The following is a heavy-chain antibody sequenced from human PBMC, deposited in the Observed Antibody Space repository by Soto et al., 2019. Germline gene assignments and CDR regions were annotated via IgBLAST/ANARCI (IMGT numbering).Heavy chain of an antibody. Sequence: GGSLRLSCAASGFTFSSYGMHWVRQAPGKGLEWVAVISYDGSNKYYADSVKGRFTISRDNSKNTLYLQMNSLRAEDTAVYYCAKVPVPGRIRGTYGDYYYYMDVWGKGTTVTVSS. CDR3: AKVPVPGRIRGTYGDYYYYMDV. CDR2: ISYDGSNK. V-gene: IGHV3-30*18. CDR1: GFTFSSYG. J-gene: IGHJ6*03. D-gene: IGHD4-17*01.